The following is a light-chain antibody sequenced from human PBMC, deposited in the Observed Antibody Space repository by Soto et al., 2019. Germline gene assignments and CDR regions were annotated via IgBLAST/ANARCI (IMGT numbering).Light chain of an antibody. CDR2: DVT. J-gene: IGLJ2*01. Sequence: QSVLTQPRSVSGSPGQSVTISCTGTSSDVGAYNYVSWYQQHPGKAPNLLISDVTKRPSGVPDRFSGSKSGNTASLTISGLQAEDEADYSCCSYAGDYTVIFGGGTKLTVL. CDR1: SSDVGAYNY. V-gene: IGLV2-11*01. CDR3: CSYAGDYTVI.